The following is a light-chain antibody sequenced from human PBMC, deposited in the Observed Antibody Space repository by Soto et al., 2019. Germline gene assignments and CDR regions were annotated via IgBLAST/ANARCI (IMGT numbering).Light chain of an antibody. J-gene: IGLJ2*01. CDR1: SSDVGGYNY. Sequence: QSALTQPASVSGSPGQSITISCTGTSSDVGGYNYVSWYQQHPGKAPKLMIYDVSNRPSGVSNRFSGPKSGNTASLTISGLQAEDEADYYCSSYTSSSTPLVVFGGGTKLTVL. CDR2: DVS. V-gene: IGLV2-14*01. CDR3: SSYTSSSTPLVV.